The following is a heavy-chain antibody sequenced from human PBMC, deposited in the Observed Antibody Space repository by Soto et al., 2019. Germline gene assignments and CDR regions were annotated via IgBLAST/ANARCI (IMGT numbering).Heavy chain of an antibody. D-gene: IGHD5-12*01. J-gene: IGHJ6*03. CDR1: GGSISSYY. CDR3: ARGNQYSGYGIGPYYYYYMDV. V-gene: IGHV4-59*01. CDR2: IYYSGST. Sequence: SETLSLTCTVSGGSISSYYWSWIRQPPGKGLEWIGYIYYSGSTNYNPSLKSRVTISVDTSKNQFSLKLSSVTAADTAVYYCARGNQYSGYGIGPYYYYYMDVWGKGTTVTVSS.